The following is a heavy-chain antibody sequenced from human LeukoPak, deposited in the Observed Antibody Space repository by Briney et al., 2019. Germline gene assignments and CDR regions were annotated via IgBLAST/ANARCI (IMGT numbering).Heavy chain of an antibody. D-gene: IGHD6-13*01. CDR1: GYTFTGYY. CDR2: INPNSGGT. J-gene: IGHJ1*01. V-gene: IGHV1-2*04. Sequence: ASVKVSCKASGYTFTGYYMHWVRQAPGQGLEWMGWINPNSGGTNYAQKFQGWVTMTRDTSISTAYMELSRLRSDDTAVYYCARGRVAAAGTFGAEYCQHWGQGTLVTVSS. CDR3: ARGRVAAAGTFGAEYCQH.